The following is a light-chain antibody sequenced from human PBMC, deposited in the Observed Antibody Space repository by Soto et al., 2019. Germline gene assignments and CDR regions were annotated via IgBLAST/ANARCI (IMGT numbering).Light chain of an antibody. Sequence: QITRSQSSLSASVGDRRTITFRASQSIIRYLAWYQQKQVKPPKLLIYAASTLQSGVPSRFSGSGSATDFTLTISGLQPEDVAIYYCQKYDDVPYTFGQGTKLDIK. CDR1: QSIIRY. V-gene: IGKV1-27*01. CDR3: QKYDDVPYT. J-gene: IGKJ2*01. CDR2: AAS.